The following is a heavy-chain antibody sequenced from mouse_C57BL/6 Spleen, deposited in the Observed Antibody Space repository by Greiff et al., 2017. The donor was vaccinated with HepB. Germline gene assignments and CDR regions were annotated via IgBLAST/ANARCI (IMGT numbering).Heavy chain of an antibody. Sequence: DVKLVESGGGLVKPGGSLKLSCAASGFTFSSYAMSWVRQTPEKRLEWVATISDGGSYTYYPDNVKGRFTISRDNAKNNLYLQMSHLKSEDTAMYYCARESIYDGSVDYWGQGTTLTVSS. D-gene: IGHD2-3*01. J-gene: IGHJ2*01. CDR1: GFTFSSYA. CDR3: ARESIYDGSVDY. V-gene: IGHV5-4*01. CDR2: ISDGGSYT.